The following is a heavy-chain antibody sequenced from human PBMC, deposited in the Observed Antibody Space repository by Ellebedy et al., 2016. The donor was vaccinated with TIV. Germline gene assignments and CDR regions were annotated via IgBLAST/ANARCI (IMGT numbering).Heavy chain of an antibody. Sequence: GESLKISXAASGFTFTSFTMHWVRQAPGKGLEWVSAIRGSDNTTFYADSVRGRFTVSRDNSNNALYLQMNGLRVDDTAVYYCARSPKAFGGSWGQGTLVTVSS. J-gene: IGHJ5*02. CDR1: GFTFTSFT. V-gene: IGHV3-23*01. CDR2: IRGSDNTT. D-gene: IGHD2-15*01. CDR3: ARSPKAFGGS.